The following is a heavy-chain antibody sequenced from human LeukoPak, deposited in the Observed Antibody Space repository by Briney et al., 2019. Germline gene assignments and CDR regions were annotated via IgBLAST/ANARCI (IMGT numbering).Heavy chain of an antibody. CDR3: VRGGYGSIDY. V-gene: IGHV3-30-3*01. Sequence: GGSLRLSCAASGFTFSSYAMHWVRQAPGKGLEWVAVISYGGSNKYYADSVKGRFTISRDNSKNTLYLQMNSLRAEDTAVYYCVRGGYGSIDYWGQGTLVTVSS. D-gene: IGHD4-17*01. CDR1: GFTFSSYA. J-gene: IGHJ4*02. CDR2: ISYGGSNK.